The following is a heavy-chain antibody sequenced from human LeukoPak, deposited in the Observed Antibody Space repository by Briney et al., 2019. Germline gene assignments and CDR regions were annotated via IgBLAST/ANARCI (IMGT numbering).Heavy chain of an antibody. D-gene: IGHD5-18*01. Sequence: SETLSLTCTLSGGSISSSSYYWGWIRQPPGKGLEWIGSIYYSGSTYYNPSLKSRVTISVDTSKNQFSLKLSSVTAADTAVYYCARADSYGYSSFDYWGQGTLVTVSS. J-gene: IGHJ4*02. CDR1: GGSISSSSYY. CDR3: ARADSYGYSSFDY. V-gene: IGHV4-39*07. CDR2: IYYSGST.